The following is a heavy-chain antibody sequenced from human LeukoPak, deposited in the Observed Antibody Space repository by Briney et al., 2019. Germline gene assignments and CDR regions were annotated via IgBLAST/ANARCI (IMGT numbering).Heavy chain of an antibody. CDR1: GFALSSYG. V-gene: IGHV3-30*18. CDR3: AKDRYTYGTEYFDY. J-gene: IGHJ4*02. Sequence: GGSLRLSCAPSGFALSSYGMHWVRQAPGKGLEWVALISYDGSNKYYADSVKGRFTISRDNSKNTLYLQMNSLRAEDTAVYYCAKDRYTYGTEYFDYWGQGTLVTVSS. D-gene: IGHD5-18*01. CDR2: ISYDGSNK.